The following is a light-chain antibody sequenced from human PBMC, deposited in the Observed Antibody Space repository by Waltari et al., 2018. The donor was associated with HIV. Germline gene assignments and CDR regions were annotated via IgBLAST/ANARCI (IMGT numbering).Light chain of an antibody. CDR1: NIGMKS. CDR2: DDS. Sequence: SYVLTQPPSVSVAPGQTARIPRGGANIGMKSAHWYLQRPGQAPVLVVHDDSDRPSGIPERFSGSNSGNTATLTISTVEAGDEADYYCQVWDSTSDHCVFGGGTKLTVL. V-gene: IGLV3-21*02. CDR3: QVWDSTSDHCV. J-gene: IGLJ2*01.